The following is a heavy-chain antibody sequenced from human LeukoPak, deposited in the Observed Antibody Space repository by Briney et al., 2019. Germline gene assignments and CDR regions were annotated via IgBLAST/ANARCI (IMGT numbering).Heavy chain of an antibody. D-gene: IGHD3-3*01. V-gene: IGHV3-33*01. CDR2: IWYDGSNK. CDR1: GFTFSSYG. J-gene: IGHJ5*02. Sequence: GRSLRLSCAASGFTFSSYGMHWVRQAPGKGLEWVAVIWYDGSNKYYADSVKGRFTISRDNSKNTLYLQMNSLRAEDTAVYYCARDSQVFGVVSNWFDPWGQGTLVTVSS. CDR3: ARDSQVFGVVSNWFDP.